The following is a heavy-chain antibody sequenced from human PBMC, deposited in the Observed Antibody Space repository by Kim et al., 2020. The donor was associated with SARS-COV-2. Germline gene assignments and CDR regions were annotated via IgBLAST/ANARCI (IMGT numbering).Heavy chain of an antibody. J-gene: IGHJ4*02. CDR3: ARHSAASVSFDY. Sequence: SETLSLTCTVSGGSISSSSYYWGWIRQPPGKGLEWIGSIYYSGSTYYNPSLKSRVTISVDTSKNQFSLKLSSVTAADTAAYYCARHSAASVSFDYWGQGTLVTVSS. D-gene: IGHD1-26*01. CDR1: GGSISSSSYY. V-gene: IGHV4-39*01. CDR2: IYYSGST.